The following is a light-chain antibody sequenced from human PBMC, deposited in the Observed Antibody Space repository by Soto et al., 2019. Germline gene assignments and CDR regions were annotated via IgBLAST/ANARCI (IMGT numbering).Light chain of an antibody. CDR3: QQRSNWPPIT. CDR1: LSVSVY. V-gene: IGKV3-11*01. CDR2: DAS. J-gene: IGKJ5*01. Sequence: VVLTQSPATLSLSPGERATLSCRTSLSVSVYLVWYQQKPGQAPRLLISDASNRATGIPARFSGSGSGTDFTLTISSLEPEDFAVYYCQQRSNWPPITFGQGTRLEI.